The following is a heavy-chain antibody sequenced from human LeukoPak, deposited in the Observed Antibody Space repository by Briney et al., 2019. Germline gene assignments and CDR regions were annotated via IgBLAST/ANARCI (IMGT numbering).Heavy chain of an antibody. Sequence: SETLSLTCTVSGGSISSSSYYWGWIRQPPGKGLEWIGYIYYSGSTNYNPSLKSRVTISVDTSKNQFSLKLSSVTAADTAVYYCARDPGYYYDSSGYPMPGSAHYFDYWGQGTLVTVSS. J-gene: IGHJ4*02. CDR1: GGSISSSSYY. CDR2: IYYSGST. V-gene: IGHV4-61*01. D-gene: IGHD3-22*01. CDR3: ARDPGYYYDSSGYPMPGSAHYFDY.